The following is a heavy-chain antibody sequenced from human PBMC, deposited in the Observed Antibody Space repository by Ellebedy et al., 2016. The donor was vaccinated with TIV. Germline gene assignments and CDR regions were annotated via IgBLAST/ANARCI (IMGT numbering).Heavy chain of an antibody. D-gene: IGHD3-16*01. V-gene: IGHV1-18*01. CDR2: ISAYNGNT. CDR3: AKHKGGYYYYGMDV. CDR1: GYTFTSYG. Sequence: AASVKVSCKASGYTFTSYGISWARQAPGQGLAWMGWISAYNGNTHYAQKLQGRVTMTTDTSTSTAYMELRRLRSDDTAVYYCAKHKGGYYYYGMDVWGQGTTVTVSS. J-gene: IGHJ6*02.